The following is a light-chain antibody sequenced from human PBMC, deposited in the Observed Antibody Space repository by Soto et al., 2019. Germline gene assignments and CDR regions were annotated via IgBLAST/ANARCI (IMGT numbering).Light chain of an antibody. Sequence: EIVMTQSPATLSVSPGERATLSCRASQSVSSNLAWYQQKPGQAPRLLIYGASTRATGIPARFSGSGSGTEFTLTISSLQSEDFAVYYCQQYNKWPPAFTFGPGTKVDIK. J-gene: IGKJ3*01. CDR3: QQYNKWPPAFT. V-gene: IGKV3-15*01. CDR2: GAS. CDR1: QSVSSN.